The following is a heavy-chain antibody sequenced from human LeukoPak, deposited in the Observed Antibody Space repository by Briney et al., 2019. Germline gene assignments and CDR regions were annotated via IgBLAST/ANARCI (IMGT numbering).Heavy chain of an antibody. J-gene: IGHJ6*02. V-gene: IGHV4-34*01. CDR1: GGSFSGYY. Sequence: SETLSLTCAVYGGSFSGYYWSWIRQPPGKGLEWIGEINHSGSTNYNPSLKSRVTISVDTSKNQFSLKLSSVTAADTAVYYCARGRIGDFWSGSDGMDVWGQGTTVTVSS. CDR3: ARGRIGDFWSGSDGMDV. CDR2: INHSGST. D-gene: IGHD3-3*01.